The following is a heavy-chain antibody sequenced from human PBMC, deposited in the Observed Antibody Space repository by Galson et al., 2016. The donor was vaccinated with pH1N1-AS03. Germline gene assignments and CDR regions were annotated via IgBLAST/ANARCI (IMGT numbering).Heavy chain of an antibody. J-gene: IGHJ5*02. CDR2: ISYDGINK. CDR1: GFTFNSYA. Sequence: SLRLSCAASGFTFNSYAMQWVRQAPGKGLEWVAAISYDGINKYYRDSVKGRFTVSRDNSKNTLNLQTNSLRPEDTAVYYCAKDGELELIGSGINWFDPWGQGTLVTVSS. CDR3: AKDGELELIGSGINWFDP. D-gene: IGHD1-7*01. V-gene: IGHV3-30*18.